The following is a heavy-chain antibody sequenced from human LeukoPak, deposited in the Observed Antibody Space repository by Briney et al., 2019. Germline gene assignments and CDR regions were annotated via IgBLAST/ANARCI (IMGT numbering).Heavy chain of an antibody. Sequence: SETLSLTCTVSDGSITNYDWSWVRQPPGKGLEFIGHVHYSGTANYNPSLRSRVTISIDTSKKHFFLKLKSVTAADTAVYYCARDQIWGFGGWFGMDVWGQGTTVTVSS. D-gene: IGHD3-10*01. CDR3: ARDQIWGFGGWFGMDV. V-gene: IGHV4-59*01. J-gene: IGHJ6*02. CDR1: DGSITNYD. CDR2: VHYSGTA.